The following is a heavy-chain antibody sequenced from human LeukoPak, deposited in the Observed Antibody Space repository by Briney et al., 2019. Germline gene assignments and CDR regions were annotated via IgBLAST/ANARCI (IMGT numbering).Heavy chain of an antibody. CDR3: ARDPPMTTVTTFYY. Sequence: GGSLRLSCAASGFTFSSYAMHWVRQAPGKGLEWVAVISYDGSNKYYADSVKGRFTISRDNSKNTLYLQMNSLRAEDTAVYYCARDPPMTTVTTFYYWGQGTLVTVSS. CDR1: GFTFSSYA. CDR2: ISYDGSNK. J-gene: IGHJ4*02. V-gene: IGHV3-30-3*01. D-gene: IGHD4-17*01.